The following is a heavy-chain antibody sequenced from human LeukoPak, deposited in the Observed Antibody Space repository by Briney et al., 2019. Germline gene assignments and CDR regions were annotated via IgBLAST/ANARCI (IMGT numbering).Heavy chain of an antibody. Sequence: SETLSLTCAVYGGSFSGYYWSWIRRPPGKGLEWIGEINHSGSTNYNPSLKSRVTISVDTSKNQFSLKLSSVTAADTAVYYCARQGPRYYGSGSYSPAYYFDYWGQGTLVTVSS. J-gene: IGHJ4*02. CDR2: INHSGST. V-gene: IGHV4-34*01. D-gene: IGHD3-10*01. CDR1: GGSFSGYY. CDR3: ARQGPRYYGSGSYSPAYYFDY.